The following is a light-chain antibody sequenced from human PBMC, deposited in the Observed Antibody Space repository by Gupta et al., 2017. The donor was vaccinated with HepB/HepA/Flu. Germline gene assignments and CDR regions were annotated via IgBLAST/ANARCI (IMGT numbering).Light chain of an antibody. J-gene: IGLJ2*01. V-gene: IGLV6-57*01. CDR2: DDN. CDR1: SGSIASNY. Sequence: FMLTQPHSVSESPGKTVTISCTRSSGSIASNYVQWYQQRPGSSPTTVIFDDNQRPSGVPARFSCSIDSSSTSASTTTAGLKAEDDAYYYCPYYDTSSQVIFGGGTKLTVL. CDR3: PYYDTSSQVI.